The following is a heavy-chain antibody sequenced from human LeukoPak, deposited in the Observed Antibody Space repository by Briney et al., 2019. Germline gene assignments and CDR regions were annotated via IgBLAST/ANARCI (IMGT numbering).Heavy chain of an antibody. V-gene: IGHV1-18*01. Sequence: ASVKVSCKASGYTFTSYGISWVRQAPGQGLEWMGLISAYNGNTNYAQKLQGRVTMTTDTSTSTAYMELRSLRSDDTAVYYCAREVWNIRNPGAWFDPWGQGSLVTVSS. J-gene: IGHJ5*02. D-gene: IGHD1/OR15-1a*01. CDR2: ISAYNGNT. CDR1: GYTFTSYG. CDR3: AREVWNIRNPGAWFDP.